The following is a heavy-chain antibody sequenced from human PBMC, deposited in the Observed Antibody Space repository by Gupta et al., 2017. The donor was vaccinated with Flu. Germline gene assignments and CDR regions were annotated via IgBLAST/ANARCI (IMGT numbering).Heavy chain of an antibody. CDR3: ARASNSPNYCTNGLCSEFDY. CDR2: INPSGGAT. V-gene: IGHV1-46*01. J-gene: IGHJ4*02. Sequence: QVQLVQSGAEVKKPGASVKISCPATGYTFTKSYMKWVRQAPGQVLKWMGGINPSGGATSYAQKFHGRVTMTRDTSTNTVYMELNSLRSEDTAVYYCARASNSPNYCTNGLCSEFDYWGQGTLVTVSS. D-gene: IGHD2-8*01. CDR1: GYTFTKSY.